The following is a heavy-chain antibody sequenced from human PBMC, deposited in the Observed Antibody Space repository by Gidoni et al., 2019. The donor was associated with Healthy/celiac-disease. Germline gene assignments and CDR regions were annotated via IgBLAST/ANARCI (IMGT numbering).Heavy chain of an antibody. CDR1: GFTFGYYA. D-gene: IGHD3-9*01. CDR2: IRSKAYGGTT. J-gene: IGHJ6*02. Sequence: EVQLVESGGGLVQPGRSLRLSCTASGFTFGYYAMSWFRQAPGKGLEWVGFIRSKAYGGTTEYAASVKGRFTISRDDSKSIAYLQMNSPKTEDTAVYYCTRGLDILTGYYTISYYYYGMDVWGQGTTVTVSS. CDR3: TRGLDILTGYYTISYYYYGMDV. V-gene: IGHV3-49*03.